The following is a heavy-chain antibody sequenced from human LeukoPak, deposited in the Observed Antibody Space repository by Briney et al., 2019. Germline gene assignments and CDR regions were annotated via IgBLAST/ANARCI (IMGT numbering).Heavy chain of an antibody. CDR3: AREEVVPYSSGY. CDR1: GGTFSSYA. J-gene: IGHJ4*02. V-gene: IGHV1-18*01. CDR2: ICTYNGNT. Sequence: ASVKVSCKASGGTFSSYAISWVRQAPGQGLEWMGWICTYNGNTNYAQKLQGRVTLTTDTSTSTAYMELRSLRSDDTAVYYCAREEVVPYSSGYWGQGTLVTVSS. D-gene: IGHD6-19*01.